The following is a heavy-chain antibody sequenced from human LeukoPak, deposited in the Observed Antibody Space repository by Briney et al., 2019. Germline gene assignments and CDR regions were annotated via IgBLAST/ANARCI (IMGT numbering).Heavy chain of an antibody. CDR3: ARGYYSSSRFDS. D-gene: IGHD6-13*01. Sequence: GGSLRLSCAAPRFPFSNYWMYWVRQALGKGLVWVSRVNSDGSTTNYADSVKGRFTISRDNAENTLYMRMNSLRPEDTAVYYCARGYYSSSRFDSWGQGTLVTVSS. J-gene: IGHJ4*02. CDR2: VNSDGSTT. CDR1: RFPFSNYW. V-gene: IGHV3-74*01.